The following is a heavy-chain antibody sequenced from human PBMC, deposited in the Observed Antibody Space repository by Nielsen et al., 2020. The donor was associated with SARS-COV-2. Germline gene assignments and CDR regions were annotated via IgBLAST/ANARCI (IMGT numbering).Heavy chain of an antibody. V-gene: IGHV3-15*01. J-gene: IGHJ5*02. D-gene: IGHD2-2*01. CDR3: ATARYCSRTSCSAGTDMFDP. Sequence: GESLKISCAASGFTFGSSWMHWVRQAPGKGLEWVGRIKSKIDGGTTDYAAPVKDRFTISRDDSKNTVYLDMSSLRTEDTAVYYCATARYCSRTSCSAGTDMFDPWGQGTQVIVSS. CDR2: IKSKIDGGTT. CDR1: GFTFGSSW.